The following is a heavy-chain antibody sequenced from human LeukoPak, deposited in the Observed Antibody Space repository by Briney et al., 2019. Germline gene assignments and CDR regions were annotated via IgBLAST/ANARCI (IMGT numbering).Heavy chain of an antibody. Sequence: AGGSLRLSCAASGFTFSSYAMHWVRQAPGKGLEWVAVLSYDGSNKYYADSVKGRFTISRDNSKNTLYLQMNSLRAEDTAVYYCARDRYSSGWYPRGYFGYWGQGTLVTVSS. CDR1: GFTFSSYA. V-gene: IGHV3-30-3*01. D-gene: IGHD6-19*01. CDR2: LSYDGSNK. CDR3: ARDRYSSGWYPRGYFGY. J-gene: IGHJ4*02.